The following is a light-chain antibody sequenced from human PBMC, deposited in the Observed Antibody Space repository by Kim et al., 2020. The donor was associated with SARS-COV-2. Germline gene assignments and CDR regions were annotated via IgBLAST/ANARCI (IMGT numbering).Light chain of an antibody. CDR3: QSYNRDNVL. V-gene: IGLV6-57*04. CDR1: SGSIDDNY. Sequence: LTQPHSVSESPGKTVTISCTHSSGSIDDNYVQWYQQRPGGVPTTVIYEDDQRPSGVSDRFSGSIDNSSNSASLTISGLRTEDEADYYCQSYNRDNVLFGGGTQLTVL. J-gene: IGLJ2*01. CDR2: EDD.